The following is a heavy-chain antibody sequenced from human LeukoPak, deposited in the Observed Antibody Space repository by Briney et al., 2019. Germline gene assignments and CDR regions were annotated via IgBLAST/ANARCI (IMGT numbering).Heavy chain of an antibody. Sequence: GGSLRLSCAATGFTFSDYSMNWVRQAPGRGLEWISYIGIDSGNTNYADSVKGRFTISGDKAKNSLYLQMNSLRVEDTAVYYCARDYKYAFDNWGQGTLVTVSS. J-gene: IGHJ4*02. V-gene: IGHV3-48*01. D-gene: IGHD5-24*01. CDR2: IGIDSGNT. CDR3: ARDYKYAFDN. CDR1: GFTFSDYS.